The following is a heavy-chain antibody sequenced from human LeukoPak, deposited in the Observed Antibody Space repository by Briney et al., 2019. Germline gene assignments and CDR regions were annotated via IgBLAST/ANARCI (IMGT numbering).Heavy chain of an antibody. V-gene: IGHV1-18*01. J-gene: IGHJ4*02. Sequence: ASVKVSCKASGYTFTSYGISWVRQAPGQGLEWMGWISAYNGNTNYAQKLQGRVTMTTHTSTSTAYMELRSLRSDDTAVYYCARVLINIVVVPAAILGTDDYWGQGTLVTVSS. CDR1: GYTFTSYG. CDR2: ISAYNGNT. CDR3: ARVLINIVVVPAAILGTDDY. D-gene: IGHD2-2*02.